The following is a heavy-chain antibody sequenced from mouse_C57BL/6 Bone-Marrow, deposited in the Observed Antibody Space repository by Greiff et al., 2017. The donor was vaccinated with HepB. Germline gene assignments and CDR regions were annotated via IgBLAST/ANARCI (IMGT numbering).Heavy chain of an antibody. CDR3: ARYGDYGSSHYYFDY. V-gene: IGHV3-8*01. J-gene: IGHJ2*01. CDR1: GYSITSDY. Sequence: EVQLQESGPGLAKPSQTLSLTCSVSGYSITSDYWNWIRKFPGNKLEYMGYIRSSGSTYSHPSLKSRISIPRDTSKNQYYLQLNSVTTEDTATYYCARYGDYGSSHYYFDYWGQGTTLTVSS. CDR2: IRSSGST. D-gene: IGHD1-1*01.